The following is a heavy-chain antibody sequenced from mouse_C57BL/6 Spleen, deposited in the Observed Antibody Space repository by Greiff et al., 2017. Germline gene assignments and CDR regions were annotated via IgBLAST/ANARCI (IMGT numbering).Heavy chain of an antibody. J-gene: IGHJ1*03. Sequence: EVQLVEPGGGWVQPKGPLKLPFAASGFTFNTYAMHGVRRAPGRGLEWVARIRSKSSNYATYYADSVKDRFTISRDDSQSMLYLQMNNLKTEDTAMYYCVRDYYSNYDWYFDVWGTGTTVTVSS. V-gene: IGHV10-3*01. CDR2: IRSKSSNYAT. D-gene: IGHD2-5*01. CDR1: GFTFNTYA. CDR3: VRDYYSNYDWYFDV.